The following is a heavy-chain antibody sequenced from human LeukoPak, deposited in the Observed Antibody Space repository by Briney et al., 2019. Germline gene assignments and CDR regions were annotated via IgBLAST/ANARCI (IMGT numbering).Heavy chain of an antibody. CDR3: ARDRSDLAFDI. CDR2: IYYSGST. CDR1: GGSISSSSYY. Sequence: PSETLSLTCTVSGGSISSSSYYWGWIRQPPGKGLEWIGSIYYSGSTYYNPSLKSRVTISVDTSKNQFSLKLSSVTAADTAVYYCARDRSDLAFDIWGQGTMVTVSS. V-gene: IGHV4-39*07. J-gene: IGHJ3*02. D-gene: IGHD3-10*01.